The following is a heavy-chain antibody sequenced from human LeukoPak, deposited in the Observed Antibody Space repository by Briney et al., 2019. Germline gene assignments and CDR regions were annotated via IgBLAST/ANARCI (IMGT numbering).Heavy chain of an antibody. Sequence: PSETLSLTCAVYGGSFSGYYWSWIRQPPGKGLEWIGEINHSGSTNYNPSLKSRVTISVDTSKNQFSLKLSSVTAADTAVYYCARGPGMGFGKRYDVFDIWGQGTMVTVSS. V-gene: IGHV4-34*01. CDR3: ARGPGMGFGKRYDVFDI. J-gene: IGHJ3*02. CDR1: GGSFSGYY. CDR2: INHSGST. D-gene: IGHD3-10*01.